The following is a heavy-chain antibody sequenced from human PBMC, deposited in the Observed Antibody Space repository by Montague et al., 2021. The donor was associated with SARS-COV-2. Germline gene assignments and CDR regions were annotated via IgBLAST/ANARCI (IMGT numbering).Heavy chain of an antibody. V-gene: IGHV4-59*11. CDR2: IYYSGGA. J-gene: IGHJ5*02. Sequence: SETLSLTCSISAGSISGHYLAWIRQPPGKGLEWIAYIYYSGGAXXXPSXXXQVTMSVDTSNNQFSLKLSSVTAADTAVYYCARAVSVRRAVSWFDPWGQGALVTVSS. CDR3: ARAVSVRRAVSWFDP. CDR1: AGSISGHY. D-gene: IGHD3-10*01.